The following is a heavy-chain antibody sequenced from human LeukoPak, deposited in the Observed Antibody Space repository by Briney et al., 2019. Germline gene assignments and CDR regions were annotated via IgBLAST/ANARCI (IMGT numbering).Heavy chain of an antibody. Sequence: PSETLSLTCTVSGGSISSYYWSWIRQPAGKGLEWIGRIYTSGSTNYNPSLKSRVTMSVDTSKNQFSLKLSSVTAADTAVYYCARGSPTTDYYYYYMDVWGNGTTVTVSS. CDR3: ARGSPTTDYYYYYMDV. V-gene: IGHV4-4*07. CDR2: IYTSGST. D-gene: IGHD4-17*01. J-gene: IGHJ6*03. CDR1: GGSISSYY.